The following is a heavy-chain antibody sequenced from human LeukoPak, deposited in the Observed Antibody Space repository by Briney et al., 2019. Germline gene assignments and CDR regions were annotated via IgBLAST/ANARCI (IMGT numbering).Heavy chain of an antibody. Sequence: SETLSLTCAVYGGSFSGYYWSWIRQPPGKGLEWIGEIYHSGSTNYNPSLKSRVTISVDKSKDQFSLKLSSVTAADTAVYYCARVLTYAFDIWGQGTMVTVSS. CDR2: IYHSGST. V-gene: IGHV4-34*01. CDR1: GGSFSGYY. J-gene: IGHJ3*02. CDR3: ARVLTYAFDI.